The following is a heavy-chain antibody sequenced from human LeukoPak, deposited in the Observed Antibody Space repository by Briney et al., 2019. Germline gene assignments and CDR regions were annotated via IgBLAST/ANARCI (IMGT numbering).Heavy chain of an antibody. CDR2: IRYDGSNK. D-gene: IGHD5-18*01. V-gene: IGHV3-30*02. CDR3: AKDRGRQVYSYGSNWFDP. Sequence: GGSLRLSCAASGFTFSTYGMHWVRQAPGKGLHWVAFIRYDGSNKYYADSVKGRFTISRDNSKNTLYLQINSLRAEGTAVHYCAKDRGRQVYSYGSNWFDPWGQGTLVTVSS. CDR1: GFTFSTYG. J-gene: IGHJ5*02.